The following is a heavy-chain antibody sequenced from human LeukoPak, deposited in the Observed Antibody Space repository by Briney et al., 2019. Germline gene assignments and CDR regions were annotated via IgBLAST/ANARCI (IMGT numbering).Heavy chain of an antibody. CDR3: TKDLHNLVGASSN. CDR2: IDDSGTSS. Sequence: GGSLRLSCAASGLTFSSCAMSWVRQAPGKGLEWVSTIDDSGTSSHYADFAKGRFTISRDTVRDTLYLQMSSLRDEDTAVYYCTKDLHNLVGASSNWGQGTLVTVSS. J-gene: IGHJ4*02. V-gene: IGHV3-23*01. CDR1: GLTFSSCA. D-gene: IGHD1-26*01.